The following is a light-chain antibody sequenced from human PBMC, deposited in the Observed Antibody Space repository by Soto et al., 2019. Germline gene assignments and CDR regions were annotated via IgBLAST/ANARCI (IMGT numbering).Light chain of an antibody. V-gene: IGKV3-20*01. CDR2: GAS. J-gene: IGKJ1*01. CDR1: QSVSSSY. Sequence: EIVLTQSPGTLSLSPGERATLSCRASQSVSSSYLAWYQQKPGQAPRLLICGASSRATGIPDRFSGSGSGTAFTLTISRLETEDFAVYYCQQYGSSPRTFGQGTKVEIK. CDR3: QQYGSSPRT.